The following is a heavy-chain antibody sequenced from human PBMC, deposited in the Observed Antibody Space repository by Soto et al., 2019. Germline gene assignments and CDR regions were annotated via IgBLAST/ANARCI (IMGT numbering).Heavy chain of an antibody. J-gene: IGHJ5*02. CDR2: ISSSGSTI. CDR1: GFTFSDYY. CDR3: ARGSSGSYDNWFDP. D-gene: IGHD1-26*01. V-gene: IGHV3-11*01. Sequence: GGSLRLSCAASGFTFSDYYMSWIRQAPGKGLEWVSYISSSGSTIYCADSVKGRFTISRDIAKNSLYLQMNSLRAEDTAVYYCARGSSGSYDNWFDPWGQGTLVTVSS.